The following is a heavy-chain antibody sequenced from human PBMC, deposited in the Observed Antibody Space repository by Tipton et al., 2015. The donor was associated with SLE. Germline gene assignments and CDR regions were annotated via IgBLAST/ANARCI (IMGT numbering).Heavy chain of an antibody. CDR1: GGSISGFY. CDR3: ARDQAGGNNWFDP. Sequence: GLVKPSETLSLTCSVSGGSISGFYWSWIRQPAGKGLEWIGRIYTSENTNYNPSLKSRVTMSVDTSKNQFSLKLSSVTAADTAVYYCARDQAGGNNWFDPWGQGVPVTVSS. J-gene: IGHJ5*02. V-gene: IGHV4-4*07. CDR2: IYTSENT. D-gene: IGHD2-15*01.